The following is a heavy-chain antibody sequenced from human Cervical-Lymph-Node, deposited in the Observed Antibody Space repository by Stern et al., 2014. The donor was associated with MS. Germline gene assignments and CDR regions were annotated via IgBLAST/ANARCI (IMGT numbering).Heavy chain of an antibody. Sequence: VQLVESGGGVVQPGRSLRLSCAASGFTFSSSGMHWVRQAPGKGLEWVAVIWYDGSNKYYADSVKGRFTISRDNSKNTLYLQMNSLRAEDTAVYYCARDGKPIAVAGTSWFDPWGQGTLVTVSS. V-gene: IGHV3-33*01. CDR1: GFTFSSSG. CDR3: ARDGKPIAVAGTSWFDP. CDR2: IWYDGSNK. J-gene: IGHJ5*02. D-gene: IGHD6-19*01.